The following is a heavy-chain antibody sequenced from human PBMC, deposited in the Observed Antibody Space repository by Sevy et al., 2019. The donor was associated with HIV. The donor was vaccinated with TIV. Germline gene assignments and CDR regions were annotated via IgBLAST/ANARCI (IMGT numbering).Heavy chain of an antibody. V-gene: IGHV1-69*13. CDR2: IIPTFGTT. D-gene: IGHD3-16*02. J-gene: IGHJ3*01. CDR3: ARSYDYVWGNNRGNDAFDV. CDR1: GGTFSNYA. Sequence: ASVKVSCKDSGGTFSNYAISWVRQAPGQGLEWMGRIIPTFGTTKYAHQFQGRVTITADESTGTAYMELRGLRSEDTAVYYCARSYDYVWGNNRGNDAFDVWGQGTMVTVSS.